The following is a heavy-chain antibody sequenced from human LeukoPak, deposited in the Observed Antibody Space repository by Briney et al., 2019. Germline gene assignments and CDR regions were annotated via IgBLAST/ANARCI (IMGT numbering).Heavy chain of an antibody. D-gene: IGHD6-13*01. J-gene: IGHJ4*02. V-gene: IGHV4-59*08. CDR3: ARGKYSSSLDY. CDR2: IYYSGST. Sequence: SETLSLTCTVSGGSISSYYWSWIRQPPGKGLEWIGYIYYSGSTNYNPSLKSRVTISVDTSKNQFSLKLSSVTAADTAVCYCARGKYSSSLDYWGQGTLVTVSS. CDR1: GGSISSYY.